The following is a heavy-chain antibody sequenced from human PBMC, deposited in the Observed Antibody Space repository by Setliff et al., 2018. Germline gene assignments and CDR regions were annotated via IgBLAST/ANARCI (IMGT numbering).Heavy chain of an antibody. CDR1: GGSIGPHY. J-gene: IGHJ6*03. V-gene: IGHV4-59*11. Sequence: SETLSLTCTVSGGSIGPHYWSWIRQAPGKGLEWIGHIFYSDTAKYNPSLESRAAISVDSSKNQFSLKLRSVTAADTAVYYCARDRSTVIRGVTSFFYYYMDVWGGGTTVPSP. D-gene: IGHD3-10*01. CDR2: IFYSDTA. CDR3: ARDRSTVIRGVTSFFYYYMDV.